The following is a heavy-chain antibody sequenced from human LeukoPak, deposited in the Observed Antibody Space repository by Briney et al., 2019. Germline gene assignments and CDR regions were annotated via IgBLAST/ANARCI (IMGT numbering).Heavy chain of an antibody. CDR1: GGSFSGYY. D-gene: IGHD6-19*01. CDR3: ARDSSGWFRKGFDY. J-gene: IGHJ4*02. V-gene: IGHV4-34*01. Sequence: SDTLSLTCAVYGGSFSGYYWSWIRQPPGKGLEWIGEINDSGSTNYNPSLKSRVTISVDTSKNQFSLKLSSVTAADTAVYYCARDSSGWFRKGFDYWGQGTLVTVSS. CDR2: INDSGST.